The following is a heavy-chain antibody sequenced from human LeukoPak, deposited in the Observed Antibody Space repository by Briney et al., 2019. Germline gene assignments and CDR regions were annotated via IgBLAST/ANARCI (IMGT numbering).Heavy chain of an antibody. CDR1: GYSFTSYY. D-gene: IGHD3-3*01. CDR2: IYPVDSDT. CDR3: PRSLTIFGVVGAYGLDV. J-gene: IGHJ6*02. Sequence: PGESLEISCKGSGYSFTSYYIGWVRQMPGKGLEWMGIIYPVDSDTRNNPSFQGQVTISADKSTTTAYLQWSSLKASDTAMYYCPRSLTIFGVVGAYGLDVWGQGTTVSVSS. V-gene: IGHV5-51*01.